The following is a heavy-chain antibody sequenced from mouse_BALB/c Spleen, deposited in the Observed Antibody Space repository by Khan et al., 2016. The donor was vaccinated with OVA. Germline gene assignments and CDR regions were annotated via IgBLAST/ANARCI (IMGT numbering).Heavy chain of an antibody. V-gene: IGHV1-4*01. CDR2: INPSNGYT. J-gene: IGHJ3*01. CDR3: VRDGAYHRNDGWFAY. Sequence: VQLQQSGTELARPGASVKMSCKASGYTFTSYTIHWIKKRPGQGLEWFGYINPSNGYTNYNQKFKDKATLPTDKSSTTAYLQLSSLISDDSAVYNCVRDGAYHRNDGWFAYWGQGTLVTVSA. D-gene: IGHD2-14*01. CDR1: GYTFTSYT.